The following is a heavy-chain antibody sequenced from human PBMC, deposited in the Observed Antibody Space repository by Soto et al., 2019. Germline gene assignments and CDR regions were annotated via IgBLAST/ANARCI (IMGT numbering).Heavy chain of an antibody. CDR1: GYGFTSYW. CDR3: ARAPPDRRDGYNFDY. J-gene: IGHJ4*02. Sequence: GESLKISCKGSGYGFTSYWIGWVRQMPGKGLEWMGIIYPGDSDTRYSPYFQGQVTISADKSISTAYLQWSSLKASDTAMYYCARAPPDRRDGYNFDYWGQGTLVTVSS. CDR2: IYPGDSDT. V-gene: IGHV5-51*01. D-gene: IGHD5-12*01.